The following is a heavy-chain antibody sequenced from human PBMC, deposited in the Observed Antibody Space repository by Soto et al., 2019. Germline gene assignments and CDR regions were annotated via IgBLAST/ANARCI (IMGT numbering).Heavy chain of an antibody. D-gene: IGHD2-21*02. CDR1: GGTFSSYA. V-gene: IGHV1-69*13. J-gene: IGHJ4*02. CDR3: ARTVAYCGGDCYSPYYLDY. CDR2: IIPIFGTA. Sequence: GASVKVSCKASGGTFSSYAISWVRQAPGQGLEWMGGIIPIFGTANYAQKFQGRVTITADESTSTAYMELSSLRSEDTAVYYCARTVAYCGGDCYSPYYLDYWGQGTLVTVSS.